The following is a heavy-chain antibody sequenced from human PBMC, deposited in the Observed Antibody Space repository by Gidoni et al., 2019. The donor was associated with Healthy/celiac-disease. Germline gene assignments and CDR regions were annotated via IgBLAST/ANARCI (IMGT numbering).Heavy chain of an antibody. CDR3: ARAPGGYCSGGSCYSRLRYFDY. J-gene: IGHJ4*02. D-gene: IGHD2-15*01. Sequence: QVQLQQWGAGLLKPSETLSLTCAVYGGSFSGYYWSWIRQPPGKGLEWIGEINHSGSTNYNPSLQSRVTISVATSKNPFSLKLSSVTAADTAVYYCARAPGGYCSGGSCYSRLRYFDYWGQGTLVTVSS. V-gene: IGHV4-34*01. CDR2: INHSGST. CDR1: GGSFSGYY.